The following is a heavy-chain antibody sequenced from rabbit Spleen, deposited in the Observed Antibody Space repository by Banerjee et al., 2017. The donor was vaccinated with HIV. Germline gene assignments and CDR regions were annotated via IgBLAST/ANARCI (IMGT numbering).Heavy chain of an antibody. CDR1: GFDLSSYYY. CDR3: ARDLVAVIGWNFSL. Sequence: QSLEESGGDLVKPGASLTLTCTASGFDLSSYYYMCWVRQAPGKGLEWIACIYISGGSTYYASWAKGRFIMSRTSSTKVTLQMTSLTAADTATYFCARDLVAVIGWNFSLWGQGTLVTVS. CDR2: IYISGGST. J-gene: IGHJ4*01. D-gene: IGHD1-1*01. V-gene: IGHV1S40*01.